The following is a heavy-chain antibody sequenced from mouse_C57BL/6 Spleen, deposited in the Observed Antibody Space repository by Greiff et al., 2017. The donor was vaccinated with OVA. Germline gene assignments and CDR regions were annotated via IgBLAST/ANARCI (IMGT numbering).Heavy chain of an antibody. CDR3: ARERDGYYFDY. V-gene: IGHV1-52*01. Sequence: QVQLQQPGAELVRPGSSVKLSCKASGYTFTSYWMHWVKQRPIQGLEWIGNIDPSDSETHYNQKFKDKATLTVDKSSSTAYMQLSSLTSEDSAVYYCARERDGYYFDYWGQGTTLTVSS. D-gene: IGHD2-3*01. CDR2: IDPSDSET. CDR1: GYTFTSYW. J-gene: IGHJ2*01.